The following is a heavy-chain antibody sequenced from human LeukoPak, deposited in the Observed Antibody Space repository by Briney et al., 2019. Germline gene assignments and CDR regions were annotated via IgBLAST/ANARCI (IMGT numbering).Heavy chain of an antibody. CDR1: GVSITGDEDF. CDR2: VHHSGNR. J-gene: IGHJ4*02. V-gene: IGHV4-30-2*01. Sequence: SQTLSLTCSVSGVSITGDEDFWTWIRQPPGKGLELIGYVHHSGNRYYDSSLGSRLTISVDRSKNQFSLKLSSVTAADTAVYFCARNGCSSGICKTEWGRGTLVTVSS. D-gene: IGHD2-2*01. CDR3: ARNGCSSGICKTE.